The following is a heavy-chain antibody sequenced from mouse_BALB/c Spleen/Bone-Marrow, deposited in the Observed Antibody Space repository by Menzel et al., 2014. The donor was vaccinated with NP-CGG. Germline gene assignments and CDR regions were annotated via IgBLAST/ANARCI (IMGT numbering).Heavy chain of an antibody. V-gene: IGHV1S126*01. Sequence: VKLQESGAELVRPGASVKVSCKASGYTFISYWINWVKQRPGQGLEWIGNIYPSDSYTNYNQDFKDKATLTVDKSSSTAYMQLSSPTSEDSAVYYCTRQYGNYYAMDYWGQGTSVTVSS. CDR3: TRQYGNYYAMDY. CDR2: IYPSDSYT. J-gene: IGHJ4*01. D-gene: IGHD2-10*02. CDR1: GYTFISYW.